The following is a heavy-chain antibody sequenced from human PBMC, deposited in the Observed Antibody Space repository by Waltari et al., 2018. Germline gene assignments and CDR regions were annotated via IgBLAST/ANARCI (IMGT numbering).Heavy chain of an antibody. CDR1: GGSFSGYY. J-gene: IGHJ6*03. D-gene: IGHD2-8*01. CDR2: IKHSGST. CDR3: TGYCTNGVCYTQGSYYMDV. Sequence: QVQLQQWGAGLLKPSETLSLTCAVYGGSFSGYYWSWIRQPPGKGLEWIGEIKHSGSTNYNPSLKSRVTISVDTSKNQFSLKLSSVTAADTAVYYCTGYCTNGVCYTQGSYYMDVWGKGTTVTISS. V-gene: IGHV4-34*01.